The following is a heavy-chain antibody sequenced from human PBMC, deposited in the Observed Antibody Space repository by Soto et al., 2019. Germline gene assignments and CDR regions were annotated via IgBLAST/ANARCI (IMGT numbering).Heavy chain of an antibody. Sequence: QVQLVESGGGLVKPGGSLRLSCAASGFTFSDYYMSWIRQAPGKGLEWVSYISSSSSYTNYADSVKGRFTISRDNAKNSLYLQMNSLRAEDTAVYYCARGGQGSGSYLVGVFGGVQPDLDYWGQGTLVTVSS. CDR3: ARGGQGSGSYLVGVFGGVQPDLDY. D-gene: IGHD1-26*01. CDR2: ISSSSSYT. J-gene: IGHJ4*02. V-gene: IGHV3-11*05. CDR1: GFTFSDYY.